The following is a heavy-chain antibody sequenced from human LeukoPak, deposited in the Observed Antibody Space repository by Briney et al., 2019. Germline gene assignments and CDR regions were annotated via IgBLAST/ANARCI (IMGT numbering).Heavy chain of an antibody. CDR1: GGSISSDGYY. CDR2: IYYSGST. CDR3: ARGRSGYYDRHFDY. J-gene: IGHJ4*02. Sequence: SQTLSLTCTVSGGSISSDGYYWSWIRQHPGKGLEWIGYIYYSGSTYYNPSLKSRVTISVDTSKNQFSLKLSSVTAADTAVYYCARGRSGYYDRHFDYWGQGTLVTVSS. V-gene: IGHV4-31*03. D-gene: IGHD3-3*01.